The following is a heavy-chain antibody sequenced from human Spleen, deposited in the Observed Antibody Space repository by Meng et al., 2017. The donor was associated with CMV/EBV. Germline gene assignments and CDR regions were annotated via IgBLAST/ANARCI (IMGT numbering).Heavy chain of an antibody. D-gene: IGHD1-1*01. CDR2: MNPSSGDT. J-gene: IGHJ4*02. CDR3: ARDNWALGGFDY. V-gene: IGHV1-8*01. Sequence: CKAAGFTFTRYDSSWVRQAPEQGLEWVGWMNPSSGDTGFAQKFRGRVTLTRDTSINTAYMELNSLRFEDTAVYFCARDNWALGGFDYWGQGTLVTVSS. CDR1: GFTFTRYD.